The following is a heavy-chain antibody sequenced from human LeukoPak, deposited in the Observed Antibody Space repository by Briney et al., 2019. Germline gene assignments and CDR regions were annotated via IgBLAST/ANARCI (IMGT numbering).Heavy chain of an antibody. CDR3: TTAGIVGAPNWFDP. D-gene: IGHD1-26*01. CDR2: FDPEDGET. CDR1: GYTLTELS. Sequence: APVKVSCKVSGYTLTELSMYWVRQAPGKGLEWMGGFDPEDGETMYAPKFQGRVTMTEDTSTDTAYMELSSLRSEDTAVYYCTTAGIVGAPNWFDPWGQGTLVTVSS. V-gene: IGHV1-24*01. J-gene: IGHJ5*02.